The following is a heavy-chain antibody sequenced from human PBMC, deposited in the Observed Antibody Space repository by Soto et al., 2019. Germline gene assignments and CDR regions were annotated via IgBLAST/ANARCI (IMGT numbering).Heavy chain of an antibody. V-gene: IGHV3-30-3*01. Sequence: LRLSCAASGFTFSSYAMNWVRQAPGKGLEWVALISHDGINKYYADSVRGRFTISRDSSTNTLYLQMNSLGAADTAVYYCGRCTSTSCHLGSDYWGQGTLVTVSS. CDR2: ISHDGINK. CDR1: GFTFSSYA. D-gene: IGHD2-2*01. CDR3: GRCTSTSCHLGSDY. J-gene: IGHJ4*02.